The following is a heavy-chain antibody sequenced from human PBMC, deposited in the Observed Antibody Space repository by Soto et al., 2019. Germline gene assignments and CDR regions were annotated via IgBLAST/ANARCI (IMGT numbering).Heavy chain of an antibody. V-gene: IGHV4-34*01. CDR1: GGSFSGYY. CDR2: INHSGST. J-gene: IGHJ4*02. Sequence: QVQLQQWGAGLLKPSETLSLTYAVYGGSFSGYYWSWIRQPPGKGLEWIGEINHSGSTNYNPSLKSRVTISVDTSKNQFSLKLSSVTAADTAVYYCARIRYDFWSGYYIDYWGQGTLVTVSS. D-gene: IGHD3-3*01. CDR3: ARIRYDFWSGYYIDY.